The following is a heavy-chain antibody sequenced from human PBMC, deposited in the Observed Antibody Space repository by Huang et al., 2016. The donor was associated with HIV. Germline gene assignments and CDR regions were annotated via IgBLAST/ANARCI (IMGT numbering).Heavy chain of an antibody. CDR2: SSPIVGTA. D-gene: IGHD3-22*01. Sequence: QVQLVQSGAEVKKPGSSVKVSCKASGGTFSSYAISWVRQAPGQGLGGMGGSSPIVGTANDAQKFQGRVTITADESTSTAYMELSSLRSEDTAVYYCARARGYYDSSVSYYFDYWGQGTLVTVSS. V-gene: IGHV1-69*13. J-gene: IGHJ4*02. CDR1: GGTFSSYA. CDR3: ARARGYYDSSVSYYFDY.